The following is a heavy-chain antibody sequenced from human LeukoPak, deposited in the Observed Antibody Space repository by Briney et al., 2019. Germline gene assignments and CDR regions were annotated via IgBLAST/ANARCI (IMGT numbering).Heavy chain of an antibody. J-gene: IGHJ3*02. CDR3: ARGLLDGYTHPAAFDI. Sequence: SEILSLTCTVSGDSISSYYWSWLRQPPRKRLEWLGYIYYSGSTNYNPSLKSRVTISIDTSKNQFSLKLSSVTAADTAVYYCARGLLDGYTHPAAFDIWGQGTMVTVSS. CDR1: GDSISSYY. V-gene: IGHV4-59*01. CDR2: IYYSGST. D-gene: IGHD5-24*01.